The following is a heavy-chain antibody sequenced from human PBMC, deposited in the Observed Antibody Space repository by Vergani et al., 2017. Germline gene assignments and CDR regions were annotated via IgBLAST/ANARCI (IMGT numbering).Heavy chain of an antibody. V-gene: IGHV3-30*18. D-gene: IGHD2-2*01. CDR2: ISYVGSNK. Sequence: QVQLVESGGGVVQPGRSLRLSCAASGFTLSSYGMHWVRQAPGKGLEWVAVISYVGSNKYYADSVKGRFTISRDNSKNTLYLQMNSLRAEDTAVYYCAKAAGVPQLLEMGFDPWGQGTLVTVSS. CDR1: GFTLSSYG. J-gene: IGHJ5*02. CDR3: AKAAGVPQLLEMGFDP.